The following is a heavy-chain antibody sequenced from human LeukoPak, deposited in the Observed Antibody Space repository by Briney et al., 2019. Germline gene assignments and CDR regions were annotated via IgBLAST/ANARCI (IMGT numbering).Heavy chain of an antibody. Sequence: GGSLRLSCAASGFNFNYYGMHWVRQAPGKGLEWVAFIRYDGSNKYYADSVKGRFTISRDNSENTLYMQMKSLRAEDTAVYYCAKEIYGDPTGGRFQHWGQGTLVTVSS. CDR1: GFNFNYYG. J-gene: IGHJ1*01. CDR3: AKEIYGDPTGGRFQH. D-gene: IGHD4-17*01. V-gene: IGHV3-30*02. CDR2: IRYDGSNK.